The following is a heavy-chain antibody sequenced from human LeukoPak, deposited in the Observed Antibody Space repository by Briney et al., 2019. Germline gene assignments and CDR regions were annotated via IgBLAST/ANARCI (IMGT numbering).Heavy chain of an antibody. D-gene: IGHD3-22*01. CDR2: IYYSGST. CDR1: GFTFSSYA. Sequence: PGGSLRLSCAASGFTFSSYAMSWIRQPPGKGLEWIGSIYYSGSTYYNPSLKSRVTISVDTSKNQFSLKLSSVTAADTAVYYCARHLPYYYDSSGYSSWGQGTLVTVSS. CDR3: ARHLPYYYDSSGYSS. V-gene: IGHV4-39*01. J-gene: IGHJ5*02.